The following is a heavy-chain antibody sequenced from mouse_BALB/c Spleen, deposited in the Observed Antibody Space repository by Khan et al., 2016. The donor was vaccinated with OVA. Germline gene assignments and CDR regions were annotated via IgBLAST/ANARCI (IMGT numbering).Heavy chain of an antibody. V-gene: IGHV2-4-1*01. CDR3: ARNSYMYDFTY. Sequence: QVQLKESGPGLLQPSQSLSITCTVSGFSLTTYGVHWVRQSPGKGLEWLGLIWSGGNTDYNTAFISRLSISKDNSKSHVFFKMNSLQADDTAIYYCARNSYMYDFTYWGQGTLVTVSA. D-gene: IGHD2-14*01. CDR2: IWSGGNT. CDR1: GFSLTTYG. J-gene: IGHJ3*01.